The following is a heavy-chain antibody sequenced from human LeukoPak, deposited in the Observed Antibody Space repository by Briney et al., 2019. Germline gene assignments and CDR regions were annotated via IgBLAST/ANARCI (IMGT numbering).Heavy chain of an antibody. CDR1: GFTFSSYA. D-gene: IGHD2-21*02. CDR2: ISGSGGST. V-gene: IGHV3-23*01. Sequence: QPGGSLRLSCAASGFTFSSYAMSWVRQAPGKGLEWVSAISGSGGSTYYADSVKGRFTISRDNAKNSLYLQMNSLRDEDTAVYYCARGPEWGHVVVTAGYFDYWGQGTLVTVSS. J-gene: IGHJ4*02. CDR3: ARGPEWGHVVVTAGYFDY.